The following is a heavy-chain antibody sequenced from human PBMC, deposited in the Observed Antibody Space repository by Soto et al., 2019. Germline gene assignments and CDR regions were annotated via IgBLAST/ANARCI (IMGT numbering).Heavy chain of an antibody. CDR1: GGSISSGDYY. V-gene: IGHV4-30-4*01. Sequence: SETLSLTCTVSGGSISSGDYYWSWIRHPPGKGLEWIGYIYYSGSTYYNPSLKSRVTISVDTSKNQFSLKLSSVTAADTAVYYCARDLSGDYYYYGMDVWGQGTTVTVSS. CDR3: ARDLSGDYYYYGMDV. CDR2: IYYSGST. J-gene: IGHJ6*02. D-gene: IGHD3-10*01.